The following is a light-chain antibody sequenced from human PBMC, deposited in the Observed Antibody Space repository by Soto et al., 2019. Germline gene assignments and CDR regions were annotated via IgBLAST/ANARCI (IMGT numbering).Light chain of an antibody. Sequence: DIQMTQSPSSLSASVGDAVTITCRASQDIINHLAWYQQRPGKVPNLLIYGASTLHSGVPSRFRGSGSGTHFTLTISGLQPEDVATYYCQNYPLALGPFGQGTRLEIK. CDR2: GAS. J-gene: IGKJ5*01. V-gene: IGKV1-27*01. CDR3: QNYPLALGP. CDR1: QDIINH.